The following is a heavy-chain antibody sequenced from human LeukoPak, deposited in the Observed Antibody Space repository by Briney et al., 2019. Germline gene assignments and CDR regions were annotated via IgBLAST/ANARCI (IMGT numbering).Heavy chain of an antibody. CDR1: GGSISSYY. CDR3: ARGGYSYGMPHLDY. CDR2: IYYSGST. V-gene: IGHV4-59*01. J-gene: IGHJ4*02. D-gene: IGHD5-18*01. Sequence: SETLSLTCTVSGGSISSYYWSWIRQPPGKGLEWIGCIYYSGSTNYNPSLKSRVTISVDTSKNQFSLKLSSVTAADTAVYYCARGGYSYGMPHLDYWGQGTLVTVSS.